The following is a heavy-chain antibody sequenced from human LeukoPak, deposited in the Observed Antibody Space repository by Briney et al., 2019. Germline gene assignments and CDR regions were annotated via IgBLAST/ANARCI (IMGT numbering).Heavy chain of an antibody. CDR3: ARGRGGYYDSSGYYYGVQGLDY. Sequence: PSETLSLTCAVYGGSFSGYYWSWIRQPPGKGLEWIGEINHSGSTNYDPSLKSRVTISVDTSKNQFSLKLSSVTAADTAVYYCARGRGGYYDSSGYYYGVQGLDYWGQGTLVTVSS. V-gene: IGHV4-34*01. D-gene: IGHD3-22*01. CDR1: GGSFSGYY. J-gene: IGHJ4*02. CDR2: INHSGST.